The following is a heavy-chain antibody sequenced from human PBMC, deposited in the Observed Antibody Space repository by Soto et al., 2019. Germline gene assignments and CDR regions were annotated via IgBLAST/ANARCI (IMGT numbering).Heavy chain of an antibody. V-gene: IGHV4-31*03. J-gene: IGHJ4*02. Sequence: QVQLQESGPGLVKPSQTLSLTCTVSGGSISSGGYYWSWIRQHPGKGLEWIGYIYYSGSTYYNPSLKSXDTTSXXTSKNQFSLKLSSVTAADTAVYSCARVRSGWSFAYWGQGTLVTVSS. CDR2: IYYSGST. D-gene: IGHD6-19*01. CDR3: ARVRSGWSFAY. CDR1: GGSISSGGYY.